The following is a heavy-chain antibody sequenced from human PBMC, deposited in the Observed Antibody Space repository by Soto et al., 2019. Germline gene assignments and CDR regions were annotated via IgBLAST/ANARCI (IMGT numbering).Heavy chain of an antibody. V-gene: IGHV4-31*03. J-gene: IGHJ6*03. CDR2: IYYSGST. CDR1: GGSISSGGYY. CDR3: ARDNTDYYGSGSGSYYYYMDV. Sequence: SETLSLTCTVSGGSISSGGYYWSWIRQHPGKGLEWIGYIYYSGSTYYNPSLKSRVTISVDTSKNQFSLKLSSVTAADTAVYYCARDNTDYYGSGSGSYYYYMDVWGKGTTVTVSS. D-gene: IGHD3-10*01.